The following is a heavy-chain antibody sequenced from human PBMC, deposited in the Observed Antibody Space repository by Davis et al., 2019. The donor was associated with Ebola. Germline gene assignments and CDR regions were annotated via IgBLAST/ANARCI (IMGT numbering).Heavy chain of an antibody. CDR3: ARGYSSWFDP. V-gene: IGHV4-34*01. CDR1: GFTFSDYY. J-gene: IGHJ5*02. CDR2: INHSGST. Sequence: ESLKISCAASGFTFSDYYMSWIRQPPGKGLEWIGEINHSGSTNYNPSLKSRVTISVDTSKNQFSLKLSSVTAADTAVYYCARGYSSWFDPWGQGTLVTVSS. D-gene: IGHD5-18*01.